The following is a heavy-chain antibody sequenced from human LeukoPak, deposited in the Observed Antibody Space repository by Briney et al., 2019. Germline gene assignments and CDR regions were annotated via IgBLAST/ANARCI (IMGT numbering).Heavy chain of an antibody. V-gene: IGHV3-21*01. J-gene: IGHJ4*02. D-gene: IGHD3-22*01. CDR2: ISSSSSYI. Sequence: GGSLRLSCAASGFTFSSYSMNWVRQAAGKGLQWVSFISSSSSYIYYADSVKGRFTISRDNAKNSLYLQMNSLRAEDTAVYYCAGATYDSSGYYYYWGQETLVTVSS. CDR3: AGATYDSSGYYYY. CDR1: GFTFSSYS.